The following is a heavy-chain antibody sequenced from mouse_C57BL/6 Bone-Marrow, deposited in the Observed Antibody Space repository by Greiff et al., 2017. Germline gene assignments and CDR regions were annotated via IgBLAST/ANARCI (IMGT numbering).Heavy chain of an antibody. CDR1: GFTFSDYY. Sequence: EVQGVESGGGLVQPGGSLKLSCAASGFTFSDYYMYWVRQTPEKRLEWVAYISNGGGSTYYPDTVKGRFTISRDNAKNTLYLQESRLKSEDTAMYYCARRSNCYAIDYWGQGTSVTVSS. V-gene: IGHV5-12*01. CDR2: ISNGGGST. D-gene: IGHD2-5*01. J-gene: IGHJ4*01. CDR3: ARRSNCYAIDY.